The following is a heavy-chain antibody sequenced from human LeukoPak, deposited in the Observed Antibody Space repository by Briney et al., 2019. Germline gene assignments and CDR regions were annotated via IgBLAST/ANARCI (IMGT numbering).Heavy chain of an antibody. V-gene: IGHV4-34*01. D-gene: IGHD5-12*01. Sequence: SETLSLTCAVYGGSFSGYYWSWIRQPPGKGLEWIGEINHSGSTNYNPSLKSPVTISVDTSRNQFSLKLSSVTAADTAVYYCARGRGYSGYDTTDYWGQGTLVTVSS. CDR1: GGSFSGYY. J-gene: IGHJ4*02. CDR2: INHSGST. CDR3: ARGRGYSGYDTTDY.